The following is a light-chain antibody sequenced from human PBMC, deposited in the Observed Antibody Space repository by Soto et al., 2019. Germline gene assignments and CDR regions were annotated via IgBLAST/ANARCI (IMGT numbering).Light chain of an antibody. V-gene: IGKV1-5*03. Sequence: DIPMTQSPSTLSASVGDRVTITCRASQSISSWLAWYQQKPGQAPKLLIYKASTLQSGVPSRFSGGGSGTEFTLAISSLQPDDSATYYCQQYNDNWTFGQGTKVEIK. CDR1: QSISSW. CDR2: KAS. J-gene: IGKJ1*01. CDR3: QQYNDNWT.